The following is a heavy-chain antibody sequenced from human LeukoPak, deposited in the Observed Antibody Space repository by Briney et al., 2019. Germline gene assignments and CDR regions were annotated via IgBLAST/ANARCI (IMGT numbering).Heavy chain of an antibody. CDR2: MNPNSGNT. CDR3: ARGVTRGITIFGGFEP. D-gene: IGHD3-3*01. Sequence: ASVKVSCKASGYTFTSYDINWVRQATGQGLEWMGWMNPNSGNTGYAQKFQGRVTMTRNTSISTAYMELSSLRSEDTAVYYCARGVTRGITIFGGFEPWGQGTLVTVSS. CDR1: GYTFTSYD. J-gene: IGHJ5*02. V-gene: IGHV1-8*01.